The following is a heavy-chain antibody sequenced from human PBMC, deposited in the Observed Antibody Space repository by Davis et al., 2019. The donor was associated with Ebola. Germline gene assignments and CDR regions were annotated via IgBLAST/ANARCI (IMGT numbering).Heavy chain of an antibody. D-gene: IGHD6-13*01. J-gene: IGHJ3*02. Sequence: PSETLSLTCTVSGGSISSYYWSWIRQPPGKGLEWIGEINHSGSTNYNPSLKSRVTISVDTSKNQFSLKLSSVTAADTAVYYCARGDIAAAHDAFDIWGQGTMVTVSS. CDR2: INHSGST. CDR1: GGSISSYY. V-gene: IGHV4-34*01. CDR3: ARGDIAAAHDAFDI.